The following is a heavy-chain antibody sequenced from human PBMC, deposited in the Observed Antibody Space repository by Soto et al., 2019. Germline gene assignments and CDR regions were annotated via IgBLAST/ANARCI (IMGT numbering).Heavy chain of an antibody. Sequence: GSSGKVSCKASGYTFTSYGISWVRQAPGQGLEWMGWISAYNGNTNYAQKLQGRVTMTTDTSTSTAYMELRSLRSDDTAVYYCASTPDSYYYGSGTSNGRFDYWGQGTLVTVSS. CDR1: GYTFTSYG. CDR2: ISAYNGNT. D-gene: IGHD3-10*01. J-gene: IGHJ4*02. V-gene: IGHV1-18*01. CDR3: ASTPDSYYYGSGTSNGRFDY.